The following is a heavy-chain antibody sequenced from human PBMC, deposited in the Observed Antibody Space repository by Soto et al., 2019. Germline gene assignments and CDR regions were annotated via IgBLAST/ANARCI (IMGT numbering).Heavy chain of an antibody. CDR2: IKQDGSEK. Sequence: EVQLVESGGGLVQPGGSLRLSCAASGFTFSSYWMSWVRQAPGKGLEWVANIKQDGSEKYYVDYVKGRFTISRDNAKNSLYLQMNSLRAEDTAVYYCASSGRGKSSGYYYGDYWGQGTLVTVSS. V-gene: IGHV3-7*03. CDR1: GFTFSSYW. D-gene: IGHD3-22*01. J-gene: IGHJ4*02. CDR3: ASSGRGKSSGYYYGDY.